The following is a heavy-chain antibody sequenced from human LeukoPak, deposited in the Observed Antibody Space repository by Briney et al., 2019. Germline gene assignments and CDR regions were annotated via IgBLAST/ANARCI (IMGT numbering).Heavy chain of an antibody. CDR1: GFTFSSYA. Sequence: PGGSLRLSCAASGFTFSSYAMSWVRQAPGKGLEWVAFIRYDGSNKYYADSVKGRFTISRDNSKTALYLQMNSLRAEDTAVYYCAKDPAAITAPDYYYYYYMDVWGKGTTVTVSS. V-gene: IGHV3-30*02. D-gene: IGHD2-2*01. CDR3: AKDPAAITAPDYYYYYYMDV. CDR2: IRYDGSNK. J-gene: IGHJ6*03.